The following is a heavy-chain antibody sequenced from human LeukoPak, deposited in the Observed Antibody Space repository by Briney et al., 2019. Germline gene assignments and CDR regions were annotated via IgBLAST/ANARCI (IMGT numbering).Heavy chain of an antibody. V-gene: IGHV3-21*01. CDR1: GFTFSGYV. Sequence: PGGSLRLSCAASGFTFSGYVMTWVRQAPGKGLECVSSITFSSSHIYYADSVKGRFTISRDNAKNSLYLQMNSLRAEDTAVYYCARGQWELRTFDLWGRGTLVTVSS. CDR2: ITFSSSHI. D-gene: IGHD1-26*01. CDR3: ARGQWELRTFDL. J-gene: IGHJ2*01.